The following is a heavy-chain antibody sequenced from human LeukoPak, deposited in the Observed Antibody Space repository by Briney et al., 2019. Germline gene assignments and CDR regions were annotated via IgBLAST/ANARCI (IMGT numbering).Heavy chain of an antibody. CDR3: ARAIPLTGSEYYFDS. D-gene: IGHD3-9*01. J-gene: IGHJ4*02. CDR2: IYSGGDT. Sequence: PGGSLRLSCAASGFAVNDNYMGWVRQAPGKGLEWVSLIYSGGDTYYADSVKGRFTISRDNSKNMFYLQMNSLRPDDTATYYCARAIPLTGSEYYFDSWGQGTLVTVSP. CDR1: GFAVNDNY. V-gene: IGHV3-53*01.